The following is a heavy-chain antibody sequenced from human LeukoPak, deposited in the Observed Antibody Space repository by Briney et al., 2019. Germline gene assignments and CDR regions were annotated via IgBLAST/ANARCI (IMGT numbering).Heavy chain of an antibody. CDR2: IIPIFGTV. CDR3: AREGQYGSGSYYY. J-gene: IGHJ4*02. D-gene: IGHD3-10*01. Sequence: SVKVSCXASGYTFTGYYMHWVRQAPGQGLEWMGGIIPIFGTVNYAQKFQGRVTITADESTSTAYMELSSLRSEDTAVYYCAREGQYGSGSYYYWGQGILVTASS. V-gene: IGHV1-69*13. CDR1: GYTFTGYY.